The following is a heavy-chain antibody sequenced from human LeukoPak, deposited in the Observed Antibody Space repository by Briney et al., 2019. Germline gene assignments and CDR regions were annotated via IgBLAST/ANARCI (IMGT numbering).Heavy chain of an antibody. D-gene: IGHD3-22*01. Sequence: PSETLSLXCTVSGGSISSYYWSWIRQPAGKGLEWIGRIYTSGSTNYNPSLKSRVTMSVDTSKNQFSLKLSSVTAADTAVYYCATLTYYYDSSGRGSYAFDIWGQGTMVTVSS. CDR2: IYTSGST. V-gene: IGHV4-4*07. CDR1: GGSISSYY. CDR3: ATLTYYYDSSGRGSYAFDI. J-gene: IGHJ3*02.